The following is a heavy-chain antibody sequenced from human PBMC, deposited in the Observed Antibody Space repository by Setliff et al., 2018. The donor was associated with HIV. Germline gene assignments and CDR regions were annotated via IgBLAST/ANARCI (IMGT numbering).Heavy chain of an antibody. J-gene: IGHJ4*02. V-gene: IGHV4-4*07. Sequence: PSETLSLTCTVSGGSISGYYWSWIRKPAGKGLEWIGRIYTSGSTDYNPSFKSRVTMSVDTSKNQFSLKLNSVTAADTATYYCAKKGRYYYGSGVTTDYFDDWGQGTPVTVSS. CDR1: GGSISGYY. D-gene: IGHD3-10*01. CDR2: IYTSGST. CDR3: AKKGRYYYGSGVTTDYFDD.